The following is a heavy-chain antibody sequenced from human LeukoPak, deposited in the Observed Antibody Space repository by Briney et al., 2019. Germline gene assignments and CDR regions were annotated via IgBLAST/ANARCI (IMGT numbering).Heavy chain of an antibody. CDR2: IYYSGST. CDR3: ARDSGYDSSGYHYYYYYMDV. Sequence: SQTLSLTCTVSGGSISSGDYYWSSIRQPPGKGLEWIGYIYYSGSTYYNPSLKSRVTISVDTSKNQFSLKLSSVTAADTAVYYCARDSGYDSSGYHYYYYYMDVWGKGTTVTVSS. V-gene: IGHV4-30-4*08. D-gene: IGHD3-22*01. CDR1: GGSISSGDYY. J-gene: IGHJ6*03.